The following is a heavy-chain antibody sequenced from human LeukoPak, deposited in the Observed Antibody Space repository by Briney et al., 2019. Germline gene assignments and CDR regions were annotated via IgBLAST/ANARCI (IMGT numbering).Heavy chain of an antibody. CDR3: TTDPQYCTNGVCTEGVYYYYMDV. V-gene: IGHV3-73*01. J-gene: IGHJ6*03. D-gene: IGHD2-8*01. CDR2: IRSKANSYAT. Sequence: PGGSLKLSCAASGFTFSGSAMHWVRQASGKGLEWVGRIRSKANSYATAYAASVKGRFTISRDDSKNTAYLQMNSLKTEDTAVYYCTTDPQYCTNGVCTEGVYYYYMDVWGKGTTVTVSS. CDR1: GFTFSGSA.